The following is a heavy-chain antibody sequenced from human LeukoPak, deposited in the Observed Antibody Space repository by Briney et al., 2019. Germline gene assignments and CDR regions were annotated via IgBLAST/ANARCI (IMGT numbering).Heavy chain of an antibody. J-gene: IGHJ4*02. CDR3: ARSSSSSWYTPYYFDY. V-gene: IGHV4-34*01. CDR1: GRSFSGYY. D-gene: IGHD6-13*01. CDR2: INHSGST. Sequence: SETLSLTCAVYGRSFSGYYWSWIRQPPGKGLEWIGEINHSGSTNYNPSLKSRVTISVDTSKNQFSLKLSSVTAADTAVYYCARSSSSSWYTPYYFDYWGQGTLVTVSS.